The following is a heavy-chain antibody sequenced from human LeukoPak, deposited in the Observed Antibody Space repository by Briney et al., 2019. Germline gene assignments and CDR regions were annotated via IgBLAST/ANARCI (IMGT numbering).Heavy chain of an antibody. J-gene: IGHJ3*02. Sequence: ASVKVSCKASGGTFSSYAISWVRQAPGQGLEWRGRIIPIFGTANYAQKFQGRVTITTDESTSTAYKELSSLRSEDTAVYSCARVWARLESTNAFDIWGQGTMVTVSS. D-gene: IGHD3-16*01. V-gene: IGHV1-69*05. CDR1: GGTFSSYA. CDR3: ARVWARLESTNAFDI. CDR2: IIPIFGTA.